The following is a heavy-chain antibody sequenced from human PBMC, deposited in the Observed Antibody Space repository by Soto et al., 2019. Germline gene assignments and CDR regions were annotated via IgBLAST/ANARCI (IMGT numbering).Heavy chain of an antibody. J-gene: IGHJ3*02. CDR3: ARIDGSFWSGYSAFDI. V-gene: IGHV3-20*01. CDR1: GFTFDDYG. CDR2: INWNGGST. D-gene: IGHD3-3*01. Sequence: GGSLRLSCAASGFTFDDYGMSWVRQGPGKGLEWVSGINWNGGSTGYADSVKGRFTISRDNAKNSLYLQMNSLRAEDTALYHCARIDGSFWSGYSAFDIWGQGTMVTVSS.